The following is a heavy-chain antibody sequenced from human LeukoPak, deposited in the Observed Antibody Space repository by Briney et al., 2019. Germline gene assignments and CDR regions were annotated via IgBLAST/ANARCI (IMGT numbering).Heavy chain of an antibody. CDR2: ISGGGDRT. V-gene: IGHV3-23*01. J-gene: IGHJ4*02. CDR3: ARDSSYFDY. CDR1: GFMFASVG. Sequence: GGTLRLSCVASGFMFASVGMNWVRKAPGKGLEWVSSISGGGDRTYYADSVKGRFTISRDNSKNTLYLQMNSLRAEDAAVYYCARDSSYFDYWGQGTLVTVSS.